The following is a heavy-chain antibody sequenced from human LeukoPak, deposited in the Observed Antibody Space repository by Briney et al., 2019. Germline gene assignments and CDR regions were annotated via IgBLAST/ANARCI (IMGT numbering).Heavy chain of an antibody. J-gene: IGHJ4*02. CDR1: GFTFSSYS. Sequence: VGSLRLSCAASGFTFSSYSMNWVRQAPGKGLEWVSSISSSSSYIYYADSVKGRFTISRDNAKNSLYLQMNSLRAEDTAVYYCAREEYSGSYYFDYWGQGTLVTVSS. CDR2: ISSSSSYI. V-gene: IGHV3-21*01. D-gene: IGHD1-26*01. CDR3: AREEYSGSYYFDY.